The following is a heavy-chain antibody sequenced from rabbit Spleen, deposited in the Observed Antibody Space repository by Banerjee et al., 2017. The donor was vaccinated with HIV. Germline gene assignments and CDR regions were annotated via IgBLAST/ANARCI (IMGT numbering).Heavy chain of an antibody. CDR3: ARDLVAVIGWNFNL. CDR1: GFSFSSNW. Sequence: QQQLVESGGGLVKPGASLTLTCTVSGFSFSSNWICWVRQAPGKGLEWIACIDTNDGDTDYANWPKGRFTISKTSSTTVTLQMTSLTAADTATYFCARDLVAVIGWNFNLWGQGTLVSVS. J-gene: IGHJ4*01. V-gene: IGHV1S45*01. CDR2: IDTNDGDT. D-gene: IGHD1-1*01.